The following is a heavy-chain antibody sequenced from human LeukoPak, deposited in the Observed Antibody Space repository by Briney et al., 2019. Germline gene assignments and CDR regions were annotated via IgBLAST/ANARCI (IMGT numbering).Heavy chain of an antibody. D-gene: IGHD3-3*01. Sequence: ASVTVSCKVSDSTVTEFSIHWVRQAPGKGLEWMGGFDPDNAERVLARKFQGRVTMTEDTSTNTACMELTSLGSEDTAVYYCATGQTTPVLVDTLHFWGQGTRVTVSS. J-gene: IGHJ1*01. CDR2: FDPDNAER. CDR3: ATGQTTPVLVDTLHF. CDR1: DSTVTEFS. V-gene: IGHV1-24*01.